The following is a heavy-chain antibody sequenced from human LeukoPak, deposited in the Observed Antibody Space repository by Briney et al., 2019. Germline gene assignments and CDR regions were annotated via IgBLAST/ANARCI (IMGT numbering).Heavy chain of an antibody. V-gene: IGHV4-39*01. CDR1: GGSIRSSYYY. Sequence: PSETLSLTCTVSGGSIRSSYYYWGWIRQPPGKGLEWIGSIYYSGSTYYNPSLKSRASISVDTSKNQFSLKLSSVTAADTAVYSCARGARGYSYGWGQGTLVTVSS. CDR2: IYYSGST. CDR3: ARGARGYSYG. J-gene: IGHJ4*02. D-gene: IGHD5-18*01.